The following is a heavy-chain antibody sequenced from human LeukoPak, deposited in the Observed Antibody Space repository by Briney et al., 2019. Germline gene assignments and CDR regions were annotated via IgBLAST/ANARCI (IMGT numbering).Heavy chain of an antibody. J-gene: IGHJ4*02. CDR1: GGSVSNYY. CDR3: ARHFAYSSSSYFDY. D-gene: IGHD6-6*01. Sequence: SETLSLTCSVSGGSVSNYYWSWIRQPPGKGLEWIGYVYYTGSTNYNPSLKSRVTMFEDKSKNQFSLRLYSVTVADTTVYYCARHFAYSSSSYFDYWGQGSLVTVSS. V-gene: IGHV4-59*08. CDR2: VYYTGST.